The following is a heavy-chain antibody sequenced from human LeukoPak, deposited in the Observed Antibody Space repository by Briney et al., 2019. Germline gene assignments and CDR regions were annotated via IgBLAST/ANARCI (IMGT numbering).Heavy chain of an antibody. Sequence: PGGSLKLSCSASGSAFSGSAIHWVRQASGKGLEWVGRVKSRADNYATAFAASMKGRFAISRDDSKNTAYLQMNSLRTEDTAEYYCTRLPTYCGNGACYFDYWGRGTLVTVSS. CDR3: TRLPTYCGNGACYFDY. J-gene: IGHJ4*02. D-gene: IGHD2-8*01. CDR1: GSAFSGSA. V-gene: IGHV3-73*01. CDR2: VKSRADNYAT.